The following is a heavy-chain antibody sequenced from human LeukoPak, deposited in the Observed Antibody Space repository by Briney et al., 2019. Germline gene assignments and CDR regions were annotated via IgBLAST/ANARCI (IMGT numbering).Heavy chain of an antibody. D-gene: IGHD4-17*01. CDR3: AKEKNDHGDHSYMDV. J-gene: IGHJ6*03. V-gene: IGHV3-30*02. Sequence: PRGPSRLSCAASGCTLSSYGMGCVHNAAGKGLGRGAFIRYDGRNKNCADSVKGRFTVSRDNSKNTLYLQMNSLRDEDTAVFYCAKEKNDHGDHSYMDVWGKGTTVTVSS. CDR2: IRYDGRNK. CDR1: GCTLSSYG.